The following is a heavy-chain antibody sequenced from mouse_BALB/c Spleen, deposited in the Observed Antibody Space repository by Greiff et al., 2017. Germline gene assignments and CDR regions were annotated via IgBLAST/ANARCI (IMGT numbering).Heavy chain of an antibody. V-gene: IGHV1S81*02. CDR3: TREGTGAMDY. D-gene: IGHD3-3*01. Sequence: QVQLQQSGAELVKPGASVQLSCKASGYTFTSYYMYWVKQRPGQGLEWIGEINPSNGGTNFNEKFKSKATLTVDKSSSTAYMQLSSLTSEDSAVYYCTREGTGAMDYWGQGTSVTVSS. J-gene: IGHJ4*01. CDR2: INPSNGGT. CDR1: GYTFTSYY.